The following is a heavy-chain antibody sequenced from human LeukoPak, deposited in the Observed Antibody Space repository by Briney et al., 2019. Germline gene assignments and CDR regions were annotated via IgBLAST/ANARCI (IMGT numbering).Heavy chain of an antibody. D-gene: IGHD2/OR15-2a*01. CDR3: ARGISTTGHDY. CDR2: LYHSRST. Sequence: SETLSLTCAVSGYSISSGYYCGCIRPPPGKGLEWIGRLYHSRSTYYIESLKSRFTISVDNSKNQFSLKVTSVTAADTAVYYCARGISTTGHDYWGQGTRVSVSS. V-gene: IGHV4-38-2*01. J-gene: IGHJ4*02. CDR1: GYSISSGYY.